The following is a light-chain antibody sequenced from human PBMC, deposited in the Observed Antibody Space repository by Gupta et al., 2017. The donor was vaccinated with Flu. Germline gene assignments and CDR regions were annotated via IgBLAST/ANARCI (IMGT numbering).Light chain of an antibody. CDR2: AAS. V-gene: IGKV1-39*01. J-gene: IGKJ2*01. CDR1: QSISTH. Sequence: DIQMTQSPSSLSASVGDRVTITCRASQSISTHLNWYQQKPGKAPKLLIYAASSLQSGVPSRFSGSGSGTDFTLTISSLQPEDFATYSCQQGYTTPDTFGQGTKLEIK. CDR3: QQGYTTPDT.